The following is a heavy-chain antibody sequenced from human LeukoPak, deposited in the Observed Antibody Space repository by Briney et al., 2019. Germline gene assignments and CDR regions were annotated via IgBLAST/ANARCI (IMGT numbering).Heavy chain of an antibody. J-gene: IGHJ5*02. Sequence: PSETLSLTCNVSGGSISSNTYFWGWIRRPPGKGLEWIGSIRYSGSTYYNPSLTSRVTISVDTSKNQFSLNLSSLTAADTAVYYCATSDTVSTYNWFDPWGQGTLVTVS. V-gene: IGHV4-39*01. CDR1: GGSISSNTYF. CDR3: ATSDTVSTYNWFDP. D-gene: IGHD5/OR15-5a*01. CDR2: IRYSGST.